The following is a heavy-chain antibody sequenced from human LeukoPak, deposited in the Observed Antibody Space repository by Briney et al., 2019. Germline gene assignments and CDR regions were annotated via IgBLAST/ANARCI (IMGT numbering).Heavy chain of an antibody. D-gene: IGHD4-17*01. CDR1: GGSISSGGYY. CDR3: ARGSGDYYNWFDP. J-gene: IGHJ5*02. Sequence: SETLSLTCTVSGGSISSGGYYWSWIRRHPGKGLEWIGYIYYSGSTYYNPSLKSRVTISVDTSKNQFSLKLSSVTAADTAVYYCARGSGDYYNWFDPWGQGTLVTVSS. CDR2: IYYSGST. V-gene: IGHV4-31*03.